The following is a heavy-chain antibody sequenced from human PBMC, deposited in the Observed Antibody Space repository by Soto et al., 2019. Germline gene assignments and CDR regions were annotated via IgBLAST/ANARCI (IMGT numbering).Heavy chain of an antibody. CDR3: ARGGQELDSPDY. Sequence: VAVISYDGSNKYYADSVKGRFTISRDNSKNTLYLQMNSLRAEDTAVYYCARGGQELDSPDYWGQGTLVTVSS. D-gene: IGHD1-26*01. J-gene: IGHJ4*02. CDR2: ISYDGSNK. V-gene: IGHV3-30-3*01.